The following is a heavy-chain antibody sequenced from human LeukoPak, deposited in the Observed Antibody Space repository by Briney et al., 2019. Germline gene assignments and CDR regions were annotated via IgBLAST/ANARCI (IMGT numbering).Heavy chain of an antibody. CDR1: GFTFSSYG. Sequence: GGSLRLSCAASGFTFSSYGMHWVRQAPGKGLEWVAVISYDGSNKYYADSVKGRFTISRDNSKNTLYLQMNSLRAEDTAVYYCAKGGGYDILTGYYPASYYYYMDVWGKGTTVTVSS. J-gene: IGHJ6*03. CDR2: ISYDGSNK. CDR3: AKGGGYDILTGYYPASYYYYMDV. V-gene: IGHV3-30*18. D-gene: IGHD3-9*01.